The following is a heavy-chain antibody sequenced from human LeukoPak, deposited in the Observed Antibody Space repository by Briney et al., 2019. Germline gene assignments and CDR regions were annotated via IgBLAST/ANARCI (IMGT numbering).Heavy chain of an antibody. CDR2: ISAYNGNT. V-gene: IGHV1-18*01. J-gene: IGHJ6*03. CDR1: GYTFTNYG. D-gene: IGHD3-22*01. CDR3: ARELSSGYYPYYYYYMDV. Sequence: ASVKVSCKASGYTFTNYGISWVRQAPGQGLEWMGWISAYNGNTNYAQKLQGRVTMTTDTSTSTAYMELRSLRSDDTAVYYCARELSSGYYPYYYYYMDVWGKGTTVTVSS.